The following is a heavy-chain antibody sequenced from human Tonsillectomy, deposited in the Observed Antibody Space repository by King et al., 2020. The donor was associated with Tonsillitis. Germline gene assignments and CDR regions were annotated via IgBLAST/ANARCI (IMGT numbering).Heavy chain of an antibody. J-gene: IGHJ5*02. Sequence: QLVQSGAEVKKPGASVKISCKASGYTFTDYYVHWVRQAPGQGLEWMGWINPNSGATNYARNFQGRVFMTRDTSLSTAYMELNRLRADDTAIYYCARGPTQRRVRVWFDPWGQGTLVTVSS. D-gene: IGHD6-19*01. CDR1: GYTFTDYY. V-gene: IGHV1-2*02. CDR3: ARGPTQRRVRVWFDP. CDR2: INPNSGAT.